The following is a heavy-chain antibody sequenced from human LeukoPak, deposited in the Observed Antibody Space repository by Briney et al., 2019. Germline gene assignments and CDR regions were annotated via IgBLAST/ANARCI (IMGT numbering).Heavy chain of an antibody. D-gene: IGHD2-2*01. CDR1: GGSISSYY. V-gene: IGHV4-59*08. CDR3: ARGYCSSTSCPRYDAFDI. J-gene: IGHJ3*02. Sequence: SETLSLTCTVSGGSISSYYWSWIRQPPGKGLEWIGYIYYSGGTNYNPSLKSRVTISVDTSKNQFSLKLSSVTAADTAVYYCARGYCSSTSCPRYDAFDIWGQGTMVTVSS. CDR2: IYYSGGT.